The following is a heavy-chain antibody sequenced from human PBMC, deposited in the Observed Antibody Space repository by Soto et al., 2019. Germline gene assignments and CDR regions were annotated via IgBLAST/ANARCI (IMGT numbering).Heavy chain of an antibody. CDR3: AREGIVGATRGYYFDY. CDR1: GFTFTNYA. D-gene: IGHD1-26*01. J-gene: IGHJ4*02. V-gene: IGHV3-30-3*01. Sequence: QVQLEESGGGVVQPGRSLRLSCAASGFTFTNYAMHWVRQAPGKGLEWVAFTSYDGTDKNHADSVKGRFTISRDNSKNTLYLQKSSLRAEDTAVYYCAREGIVGATRGYYFDYWGQGTLVTVSS. CDR2: TSYDGTDK.